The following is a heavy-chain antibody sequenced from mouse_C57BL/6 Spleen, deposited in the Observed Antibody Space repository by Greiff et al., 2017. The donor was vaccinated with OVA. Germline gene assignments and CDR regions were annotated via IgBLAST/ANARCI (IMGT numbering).Heavy chain of an antibody. J-gene: IGHJ4*01. CDR2: IYPRSGNT. CDR1: GYTFTSYG. Sequence: QVQLQQSGAELARPGASVKLSCKASGYTFTSYGISWVKQRTGQGLEWIGEIYPRSGNTYYNEKLKGKATMPADKSSSTAYMELRSLTSEDSAVYFCARTETGTHYYAMDYWGQGTSVTVSS. V-gene: IGHV1-81*01. CDR3: ARTETGTHYYAMDY. D-gene: IGHD4-1*01.